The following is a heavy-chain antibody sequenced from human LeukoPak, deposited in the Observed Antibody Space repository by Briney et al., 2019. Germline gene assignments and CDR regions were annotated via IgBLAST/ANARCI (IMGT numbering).Heavy chain of an antibody. CDR3: ARDRGIVGFDP. CDR1: GVTFSSYG. Sequence: GRSLRLSCAASGVTFSSYGMHWVRQAPGKGLEWVAVIWYDGSNKYYADSVKGRFTISRDNSKNTLYLQMNSLRAEDTAVYYCARDRGIVGFDPWGQGTLVTVSS. V-gene: IGHV3-33*01. CDR2: IWYDGSNK. J-gene: IGHJ5*02. D-gene: IGHD1-26*01.